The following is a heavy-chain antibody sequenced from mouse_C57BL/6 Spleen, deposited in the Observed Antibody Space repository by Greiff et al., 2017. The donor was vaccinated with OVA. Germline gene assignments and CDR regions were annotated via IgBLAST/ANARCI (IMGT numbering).Heavy chain of an antibody. J-gene: IGHJ2*01. CDR2: ISSGGDYI. V-gene: IGHV5-9-1*02. Sequence: EVKLMESGEGLVKPGGSLQLSCAASGVTFSSYAMSWVRQTPEKRLEWVAYISSGGDYIYYADTVKGRFTISRDNARNTLYLQMSSLKSEDTAMYYCTRGTVSDYWGQGTTLTVSS. CDR1: GVTFSSYA. CDR3: TRGTVSDY. D-gene: IGHD1-1*01.